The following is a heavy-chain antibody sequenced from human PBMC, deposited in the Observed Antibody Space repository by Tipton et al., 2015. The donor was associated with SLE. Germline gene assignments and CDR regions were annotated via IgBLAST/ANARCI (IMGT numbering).Heavy chain of an antibody. CDR3: ASWGLLREGAFDI. CDR2: IYYSGST. J-gene: IGHJ3*02. CDR1: GGSISSYY. V-gene: IGHV4-59*01. Sequence: LRLSCTVSGGSISSYYWSWIRQPPGKGLEWIGYIYYSGSTNYNPSLKSRVTISVDTSKNQFSLKLSSVTAADTAVYYCASWGLLREGAFDIWGQGTMVTVSS. D-gene: IGHD1-26*01.